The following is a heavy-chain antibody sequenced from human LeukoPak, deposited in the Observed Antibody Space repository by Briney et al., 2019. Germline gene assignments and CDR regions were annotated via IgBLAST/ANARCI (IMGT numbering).Heavy chain of an antibody. V-gene: IGHV3-30-3*01. J-gene: IGHJ6*02. CDR2: ISYDGSNK. D-gene: IGHD3-22*01. CDR1: GFXFSSYA. Sequence: GGSLRLSCAASGFXFSSYAIHWVRQAPGKGLEWVAVISYDGSNKYYADSVKGRFTISRDNSKNTLYLQMNSLRAEDTAVYYCAREIYDSSGYYLGYYYYGMDVWGQGTTVTVSS. CDR3: AREIYDSSGYYLGYYYYGMDV.